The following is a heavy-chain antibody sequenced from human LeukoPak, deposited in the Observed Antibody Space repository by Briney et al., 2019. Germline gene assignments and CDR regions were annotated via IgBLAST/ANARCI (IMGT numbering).Heavy chain of an antibody. J-gene: IGHJ5*02. V-gene: IGHV3-74*03. CDR2: INSDGIT. CDR3: ARDYGDYYNWFDP. D-gene: IGHD4-17*01. Sequence: PGGSLRLSCAASGFTFSNYWMHWVRQAPGKGLEWVSRINSDGITTYADFVKGRFTISRDNAKNTVFLQMNSLRVEDTAVYYCARDYGDYYNWFDPWGQGTLVTVSS. CDR1: GFTFSNYW.